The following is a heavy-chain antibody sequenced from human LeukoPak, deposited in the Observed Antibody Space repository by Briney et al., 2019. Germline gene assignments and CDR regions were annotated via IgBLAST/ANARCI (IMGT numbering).Heavy chain of an antibody. CDR2: INPNSGGT. J-gene: IGHJ4*02. CDR3: ARDDFTIFGVVTYFDY. V-gene: IGHV1-2*02. CDR1: GYTLTGYY. Sequence: ASVKVSCKASGYTLTGYYMHWVRQAPGQGLEWMGWINPNSGGTNYAQKFQGRVTMTRDTSISTAYMELSRLRSDDTAVYYCARDDFTIFGVVTYFDYWGQGTLVTVSS. D-gene: IGHD3-3*01.